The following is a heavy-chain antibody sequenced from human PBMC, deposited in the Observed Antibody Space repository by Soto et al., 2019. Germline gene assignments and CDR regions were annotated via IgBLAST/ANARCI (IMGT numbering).Heavy chain of an antibody. J-gene: IGHJ3*02. CDR2: ISAYNGNT. CDR3: ARSTNYDFWSGPFRNAFDI. Sequence: ASVKVSCKASGYTFTTYGISWVRQAPGQGLEWMGWISAYNGNTNYAQKLQGRATMTTDTSTSTAYMDLRSLRSDDTAVYYCARSTNYDFWSGPFRNAFDIWGQGAMVTVSS. CDR1: GYTFTTYG. V-gene: IGHV1-18*01. D-gene: IGHD3-3*01.